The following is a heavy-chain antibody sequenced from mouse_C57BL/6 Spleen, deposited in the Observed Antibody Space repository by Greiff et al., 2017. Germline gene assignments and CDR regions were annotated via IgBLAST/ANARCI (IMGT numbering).Heavy chain of an antibody. CDR3: TRGGEGWYFDD. CDR2: IDPETGGT. Sequence: QVQLKESGAELVRPGASVTLSCKASGYTFTDYEMHWVKQTPGHGLEWIGAIDPETGGTAYNQKFKGKAILTADKSSSTAYMELRSLTSEDSAVYYCTRGGEGWYFDDWGTGTTVTVSS. CDR1: GYTFTDYE. J-gene: IGHJ1*03. V-gene: IGHV1-15*01.